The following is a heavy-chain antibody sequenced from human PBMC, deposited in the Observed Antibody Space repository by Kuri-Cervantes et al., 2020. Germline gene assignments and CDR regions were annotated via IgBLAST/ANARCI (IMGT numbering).Heavy chain of an antibody. D-gene: IGHD5-24*01. CDR2: IYYSGST. J-gene: IGHJ4*01. V-gene: IGHV4-61*01. CDR1: GGSVSSGSYY. CDR3: ARSKGLQSRTNQGFDY. Sequence: SETLSLTCTVSGGSVSSGSYYWSWIRQPPGKGLEWIGYIYYSGSTNYNPSLKSRVTISVDTSKNQFSLQLNSVTPEDTAVYYCARSKGLQSRTNQGFDYWGRGTLVTVSS.